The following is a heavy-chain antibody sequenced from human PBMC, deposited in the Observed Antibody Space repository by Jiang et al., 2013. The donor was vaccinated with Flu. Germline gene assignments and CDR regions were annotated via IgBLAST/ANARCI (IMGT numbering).Heavy chain of an antibody. J-gene: IGHJ5*02. Sequence: VKPSETLSLTCTVSGGSISSYYWSWIRQPREGTGVDWVYLLQWEHQLXPSLKSRVTISVDTSKNQFSLKLGSVTAADTAVYYCARDIPYCSGGSCYPGWFDPWGQGTLVTVSS. D-gene: IGHD2-15*01. CDR2: LLQWEH. CDR3: ARDIPYCSGGSCYPGWFDP. V-gene: IGHV4-59*01. CDR1: GGSISSYY.